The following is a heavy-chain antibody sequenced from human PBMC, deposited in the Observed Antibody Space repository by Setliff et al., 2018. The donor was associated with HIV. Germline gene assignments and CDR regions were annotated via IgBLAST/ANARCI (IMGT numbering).Heavy chain of an antibody. CDR3: ARRPIKGCGPFDS. J-gene: IGHJ4*02. V-gene: IGHV4-59*08. Sequence: LSLTCTVSGASISSHYWSWIRQSPGKELEWIGYIYSTGSTNYNPSLQSRVTISMDVSKNEFSLKVTSVTAADTAVYYCARRPIKGCGPFDSWGPGTLVTVSS. CDR1: GASISSHY. CDR2: IYSTGST. D-gene: IGHD2-15*01.